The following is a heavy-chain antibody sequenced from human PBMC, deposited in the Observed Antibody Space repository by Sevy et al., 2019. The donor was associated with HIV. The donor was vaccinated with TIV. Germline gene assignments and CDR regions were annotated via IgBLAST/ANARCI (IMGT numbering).Heavy chain of an antibody. CDR1: GFTFSSNW. CDR2: VKQDMSEK. J-gene: IGHJ4*02. V-gene: IGHV3-7*01. CDR3: ARAQQVTMLVVIGGLYFDL. D-gene: IGHD3-3*01. Sequence: GGSLRLSCAASGFTFSSNWMIWVRQAPGKGLEWVANVKQDMSEKYYADSVKGRFTISRDNAKNLLFLQMNSLRDEDTAVYYCARAQQVTMLVVIGGLYFDLWGQGTLVTVSS.